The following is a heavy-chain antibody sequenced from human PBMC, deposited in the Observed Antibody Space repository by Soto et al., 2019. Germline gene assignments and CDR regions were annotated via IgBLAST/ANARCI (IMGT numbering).Heavy chain of an antibody. CDR2: IYYSGST. Sequence: LSLTCTDSGGSISSGGYYWSWIRQHPGKGLEWIGYIYYSGSTYYNPSLKSRVTISVDTSKNQFSLKLSSVTAADTAVYYCARAMVRAVFDYWGQGTLVTVSS. CDR3: ARAMVRAVFDY. D-gene: IGHD3-10*01. CDR1: GGSISSGGYY. V-gene: IGHV4-31*03. J-gene: IGHJ4*02.